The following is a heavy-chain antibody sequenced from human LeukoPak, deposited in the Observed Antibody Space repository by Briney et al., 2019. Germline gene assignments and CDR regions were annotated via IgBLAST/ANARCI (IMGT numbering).Heavy chain of an antibody. V-gene: IGHV4-59*01. CDR2: IYYSGST. CDR3: ARERDYDILTGPSTAFDI. J-gene: IGHJ3*02. CDR1: GGSISSYY. Sequence: SETLSLTCTVSGGSISSYYWSWIRRPPGKGLEWIGDIYYSGSTNYNPSLKSRVTISVDTSKNQFSLKLSSVTAADTAVYYCARERDYDILTGPSTAFDIWGQGTMVTVSS. D-gene: IGHD3-9*01.